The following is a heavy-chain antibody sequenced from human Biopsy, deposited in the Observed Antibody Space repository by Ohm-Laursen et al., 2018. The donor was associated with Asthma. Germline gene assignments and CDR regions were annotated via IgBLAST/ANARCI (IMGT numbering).Heavy chain of an antibody. Sequence: TLSLTCCVSGYSISNGGYYWTWVRQRPGKGLEWIGNIHHRGNTKYNPSLKSRLSFSVDTSKNQFSLKLSSVTAADTAIYFCARDYYDFWNRSVYTYFGMDVWGRGTTVVVSS. CDR2: IHHRGNT. J-gene: IGHJ6*02. D-gene: IGHD3-3*01. CDR3: ARDYYDFWNRSVYTYFGMDV. V-gene: IGHV4-31*03. CDR1: GYSISNGGYY.